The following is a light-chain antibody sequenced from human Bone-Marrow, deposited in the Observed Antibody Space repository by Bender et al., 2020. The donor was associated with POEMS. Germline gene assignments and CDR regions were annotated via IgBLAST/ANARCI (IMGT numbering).Light chain of an antibody. CDR3: SSYSRTTSSMA. CDR2: EVS. Sequence: QSALTQPASVSGSPGQSITISCTGSSTDVGNYNLVSWYQQHPGTAPKLLLYEVSKRPSGISDRFSGSKSGSTASLTVAGLQSEDEADYYCSSYSRTTSSMAFGGGTRLTVL. V-gene: IGLV2-14*02. J-gene: IGLJ3*02. CDR1: STDVGNYNL.